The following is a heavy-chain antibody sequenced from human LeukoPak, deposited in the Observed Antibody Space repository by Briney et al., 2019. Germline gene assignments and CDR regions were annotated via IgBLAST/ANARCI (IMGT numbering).Heavy chain of an antibody. D-gene: IGHD2-15*01. CDR3: AKVREVDIVVVVAARYYYFDY. J-gene: IGHJ4*02. Sequence: GGSQRLSCAASGFTFSSYAMSWVRQAPGKGLEWVSAISGSGGSTYYADSVKGRFTISRDNSKNTLYLQMNSLRAEDTAVYYCAKVREVDIVVVVAARYYYFDYWGQGTLVTVSS. V-gene: IGHV3-23*01. CDR2: ISGSGGST. CDR1: GFTFSSYA.